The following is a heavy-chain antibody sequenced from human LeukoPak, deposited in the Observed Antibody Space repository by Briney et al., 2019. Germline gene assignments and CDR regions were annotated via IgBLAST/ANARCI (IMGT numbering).Heavy chain of an antibody. V-gene: IGHV4-59*01. CDR2: IYYSGST. CDR3: ARERIAVAGTAAFDI. D-gene: IGHD6-19*01. J-gene: IGHJ3*02. Sequence: SETLSLTCTVSGGSISSYYWSWIRQPPGKGLGWIGYIYYSGSTNYNPSLKSRVTISVDTSKNQFSLKLSSVTAADTAVYYCARERIAVAGTAAFDIWGQGTMVTVSS. CDR1: GGSISSYY.